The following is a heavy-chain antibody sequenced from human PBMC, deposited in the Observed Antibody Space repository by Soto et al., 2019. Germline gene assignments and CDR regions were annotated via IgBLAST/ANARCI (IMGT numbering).Heavy chain of an antibody. Sequence: ASVKVSCKASGGTFSSYAISWVRQAPGQGLEWMGGIIPIFGTANYAQKFQGRVTITADESTSTAYMELSSLRSEDTAVYYCARGYYYDSSGYSVGTDYYYYGMDVWGQGTTVTVSS. CDR1: GGTFSSYA. CDR3: ARGYYYDSSGYSVGTDYYYYGMDV. V-gene: IGHV1-69*13. CDR2: IIPIFGTA. D-gene: IGHD3-22*01. J-gene: IGHJ6*02.